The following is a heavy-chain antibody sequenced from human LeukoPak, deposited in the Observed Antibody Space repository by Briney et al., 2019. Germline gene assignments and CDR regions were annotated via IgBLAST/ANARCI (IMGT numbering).Heavy chain of an antibody. CDR2: ISYDGSNK. J-gene: IGHJ4*02. D-gene: IGHD3-3*01. V-gene: IGHV3-30*03. CDR3: ARDMNDFWSGSFDY. CDR1: GFTFSSYG. Sequence: GRSLRLSCAASGFTFSSYGMHWVCQAPGKGLEWVAVISYDGSNKYYADSVKGRFTISRDNSKNTLYLQMNSLRAEDTAVYYCARDMNDFWSGSFDYWGQGTLVTVSS.